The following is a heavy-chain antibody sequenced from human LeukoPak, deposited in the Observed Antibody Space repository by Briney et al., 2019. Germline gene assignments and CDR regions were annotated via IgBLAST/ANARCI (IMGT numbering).Heavy chain of an antibody. V-gene: IGHV3-11*04. Sequence: PGGSLRLSCAVSGLTLSDHYMSWVRQAPGKGLEWVSAISGSGGSTYYADSVKGRFTISRDNAKNSLYLQMNSLRAEDTAVYYCALSSYYDILTGYYPFYYGMDVWGKGTTVTVSS. CDR2: ISGSGGST. J-gene: IGHJ6*04. CDR3: ALSSYYDILTGYYPFYYGMDV. D-gene: IGHD3-9*01. CDR1: GLTLSDHY.